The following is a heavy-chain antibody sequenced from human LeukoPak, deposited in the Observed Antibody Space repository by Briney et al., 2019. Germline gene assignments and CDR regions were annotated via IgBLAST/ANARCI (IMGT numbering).Heavy chain of an antibody. J-gene: IGHJ4*02. D-gene: IGHD6-19*01. CDR2: ISRSSDYK. CDR3: ARDSAVAVAGNDY. V-gene: IGHV3-21*01. Sequence: PGGSLRLSCAASGFSFSNYSLNWVRQAPGKGLEWVSFISRSSDYKYYADSVKGRFTISRDDAKNSLYLQMNSLRAEDTAVYYCARDSAVAVAGNDYWGQGTLVTVS. CDR1: GFSFSNYS.